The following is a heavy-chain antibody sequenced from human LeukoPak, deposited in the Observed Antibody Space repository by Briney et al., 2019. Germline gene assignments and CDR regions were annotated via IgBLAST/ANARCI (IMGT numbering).Heavy chain of an antibody. CDR2: ILYDGSNK. CDR1: GFTFTTYG. D-gene: IGHD5-18*01. J-gene: IGHJ4*02. CDR3: AKDEYTYGTLGYSKY. V-gene: IGHV3-30*18. Sequence: PGGSLRLSCAASGFTFTTYGMHWVRQAPGKGLEWVAVILYDGSNKYYADSVKGRFTISRDNSKNTLYLLMNSLRAEDTAVYYCAKDEYTYGTLGYSKYWGQGTLVTVSS.